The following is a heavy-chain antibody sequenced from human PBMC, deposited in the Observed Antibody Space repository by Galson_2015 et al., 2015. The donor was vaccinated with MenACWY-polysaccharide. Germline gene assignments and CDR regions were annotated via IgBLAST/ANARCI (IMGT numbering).Heavy chain of an antibody. V-gene: IGHV6-1*01. CDR3: ARGNRYSYGMGAFDI. Sequence: ISGDSVSSNSAAWNWIRQSPSRGLEWLGRTYYRSKWYNDYAVSVKSRITINPDTSKNQFSLQLNSVTPEDTAVYYCARGNRYSYGMGAFDIWGQGTMVTVSS. CDR2: TYYRSKWYN. CDR1: GDSVSSNSAA. J-gene: IGHJ3*02. D-gene: IGHD5-18*01.